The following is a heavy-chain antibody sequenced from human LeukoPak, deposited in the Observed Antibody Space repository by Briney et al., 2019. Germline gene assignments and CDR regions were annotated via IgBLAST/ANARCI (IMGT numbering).Heavy chain of an antibody. J-gene: IGHJ6*03. CDR1: GFIFSDAW. D-gene: IGHD2-2*01. CDR2: IKSKTDGGTT. Sequence: TPGGSLRLSCAASGFIFSDAWMTWVRQAPGKGLEWVGRIKSKTDGGTTDYAAPVKGRFTISRDDSKNTLYLQMNSLETEDTAVYYCTTYCSSTTCDYYYYYMDVWGKGTTVTVSS. CDR3: TTYCSSTTCDYYYYYMDV. V-gene: IGHV3-15*01.